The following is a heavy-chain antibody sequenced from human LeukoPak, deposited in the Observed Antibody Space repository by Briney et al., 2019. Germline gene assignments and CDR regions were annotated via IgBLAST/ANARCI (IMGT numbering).Heavy chain of an antibody. D-gene: IGHD3/OR15-3a*01. CDR2: IIPIFGTA. J-gene: IGHJ3*02. Sequence: ASVKVSCKASGGTFSSYAISGVRQAPGQGLEWMGSIIPIFGTANYAQKFQGRVTITTDESTSTAYMELSSLRSEDTAVYYCARVFRVFWTETDAFDIWGQGTMVTVSS. CDR1: GGTFSSYA. CDR3: ARVFRVFWTETDAFDI. V-gene: IGHV1-69*05.